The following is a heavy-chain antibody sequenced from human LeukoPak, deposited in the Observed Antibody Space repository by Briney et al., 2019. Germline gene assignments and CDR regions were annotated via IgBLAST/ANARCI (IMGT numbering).Heavy chain of an antibody. CDR3: ARHRVVATISWFDP. D-gene: IGHD5-12*01. Sequence: SETLPLTCTVSGGSISSSSYYWGWVRQPPEKGLEWIGSIYYSGSTYYNPSLKSRVTISVDTSKNQFSLKLSSVTAADTAVYYCARHRVVATISWFDPWGQGTLVTVSS. CDR2: IYYSGST. J-gene: IGHJ5*02. V-gene: IGHV4-39*01. CDR1: GGSISSSSYY.